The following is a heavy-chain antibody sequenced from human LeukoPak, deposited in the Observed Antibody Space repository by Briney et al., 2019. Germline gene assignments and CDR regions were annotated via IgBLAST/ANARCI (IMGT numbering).Heavy chain of an antibody. CDR1: GFTFISYA. V-gene: IGHV3-23*01. Sequence: GGSLRLSCATSGFTFISYAMSWVRQAPGKGLEWVSAIRGSGGSTYYADSVKGRFTISRDNSKNTLYLQMNSLRAEDTAVYYCAKGTSPYYYGMDVWGQGTTVTVSS. CDR3: AKGTSPYYYGMDV. J-gene: IGHJ6*02. D-gene: IGHD3-10*01. CDR2: IRGSGGST.